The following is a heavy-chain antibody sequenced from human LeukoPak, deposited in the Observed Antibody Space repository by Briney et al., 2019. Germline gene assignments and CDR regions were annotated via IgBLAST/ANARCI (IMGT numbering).Heavy chain of an antibody. D-gene: IGHD2-8*02. CDR3: ARGRLVGNYFDY. V-gene: IGHV4-34*01. CDR2: INHSGST. CDR1: GGSISSYY. J-gene: IGHJ4*02. Sequence: SETLSLTCTVSGGSISSYYWSWIRQPPGKGLEWIGEINHSGSTNYNPSLKSRVTISVDTSKNQFSLKLSSVTAADTAVYYCARGRLVGNYFDYWGQGTLVTVSS.